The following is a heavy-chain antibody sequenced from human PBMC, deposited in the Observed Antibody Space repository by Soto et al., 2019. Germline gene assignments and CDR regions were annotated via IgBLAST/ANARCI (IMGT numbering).Heavy chain of an antibody. D-gene: IGHD3-22*01. CDR2: IIPIFGTA. V-gene: IGHV1-69*06. CDR3: ARAVRRDYDISGYGTLHFDY. J-gene: IGHJ4*02. Sequence: SVKVSCKASGGTFSSYAISWVRQAPGQGLEWMGGIIPIFGTANYAQKFQGRVTITADKSTSTAYMELSSLRSEDTAVYYCARAVRRDYDISGYGTLHFDYWGQGTLVTVSS. CDR1: GGTFSSYA.